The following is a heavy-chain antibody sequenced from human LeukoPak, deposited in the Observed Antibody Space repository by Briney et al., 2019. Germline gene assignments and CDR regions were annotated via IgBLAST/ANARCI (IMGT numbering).Heavy chain of an antibody. CDR2: INPSGGST. J-gene: IGHJ4*02. D-gene: IGHD5-18*01. V-gene: IGHV1-46*03. CDR1: GYTFTSYY. Sequence: ASVKVSCKASGYTFTSYYMHWVRQAPGQGLEWMGIINPSGGSTSYAQKFQGRVTMTRDTSRSTVYMELSSLRSEATVVYYCARVEDPAMVWADYWGQGTLVTVSS. CDR3: ARVEDPAMVWADY.